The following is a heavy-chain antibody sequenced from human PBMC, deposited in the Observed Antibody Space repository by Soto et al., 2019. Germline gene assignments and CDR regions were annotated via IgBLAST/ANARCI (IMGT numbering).Heavy chain of an antibody. J-gene: IGHJ4*02. CDR2: INHLETT. D-gene: IGHD1-26*01. Sequence: SETLSVTCTVSGASITFGGYSWSWIRQTPGKGLEWIGYINHLETTFYNPSFESRLTLSIDRAENQFSLKLHSMSAADRAVYFCARGGGSDSFDYWGQGILVTVSS. CDR3: ARGGGSDSFDY. CDR1: GASITFGGYS. V-gene: IGHV4-30-2*01.